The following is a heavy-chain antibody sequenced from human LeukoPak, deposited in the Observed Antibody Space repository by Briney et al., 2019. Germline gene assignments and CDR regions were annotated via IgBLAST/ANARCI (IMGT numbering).Heavy chain of an antibody. V-gene: IGHV3-53*01. D-gene: IGHD3-22*01. CDR2: ISSGGNT. CDR3: AREVRGYYFDY. CDR1: GFIVSSNY. J-gene: IGHJ4*02. Sequence: GGSLRLSCAASGFIVSSNYMSWVRQAPGKGLEWASIISSGGNTYYADSVKGRFTISRDISKNTLYLQMNGLGAEDTAVYYCAREVRGYYFDYWGQGTLVTVPS.